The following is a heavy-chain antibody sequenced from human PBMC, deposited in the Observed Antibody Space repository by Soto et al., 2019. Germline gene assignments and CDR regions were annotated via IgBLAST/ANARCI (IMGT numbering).Heavy chain of an antibody. CDR3: ARHEALSGEPGYYFAY. V-gene: IGHV4-59*08. J-gene: IGHJ4*02. D-gene: IGHD3-10*01. CDR2: IYYSGST. Sequence: PSETLSLTCTVSGGSISSYYWSWIRQPPGKGLEWIGYIYYSGSTNYNPSLKSRVTISVDTSKNQFSLKLSSVTAADTAVYYCARHEALSGEPGYYFAYCGQGTQVTVSS. CDR1: GGSISSYY.